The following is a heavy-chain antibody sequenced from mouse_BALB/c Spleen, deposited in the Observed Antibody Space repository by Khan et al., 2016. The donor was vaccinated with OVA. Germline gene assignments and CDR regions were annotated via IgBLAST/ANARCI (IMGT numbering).Heavy chain of an antibody. CDR3: ARWPTWYFDV. CDR2: FYPGGGYT. V-gene: IGHV1-63*01. J-gene: IGHJ1*01. Sequence: VQLQQSGPELVRPGTSVKISCKASGYTFTNYWLGWVKQRPGHGLDWIGDFYPGGGYTNYNEKFKGKATLTADTSSSSAYMQFISLTSEASAVYFCARWPTWYFDVGGAGTTVTVSS. D-gene: IGHD2-10*01. CDR1: GYTFTNYW.